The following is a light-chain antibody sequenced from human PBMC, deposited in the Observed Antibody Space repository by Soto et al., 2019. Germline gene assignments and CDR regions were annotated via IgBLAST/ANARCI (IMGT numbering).Light chain of an antibody. Sequence: MTQSPSSLSASVGDRVTITCRASQSIGSYLAWYQQKPGQAPRLLIYGASSRATGIPARFSGSGSGTEFSLTINSLQSEDFGVYFCQQYDQWLTFGQGTKV. J-gene: IGKJ1*01. CDR3: QQYDQWLT. CDR2: GAS. CDR1: QSIGSY. V-gene: IGKV3D-15*01.